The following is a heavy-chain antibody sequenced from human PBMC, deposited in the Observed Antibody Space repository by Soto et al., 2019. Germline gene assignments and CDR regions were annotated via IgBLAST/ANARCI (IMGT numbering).Heavy chain of an antibody. CDR3: APPEPYFDY. CDR1: IVVDVSYI. Sequence: GPLSLSFTTFIVVDVSYIMIMVRHPTMKGLEWVSSISSSSDYINYADSVKGRFTISRDNAKNSLYLQMNSLRAEDTAVYYCAPPEPYFDYWGQGTLVTVS. D-gene: IGHD1-26*01. CDR2: ISSSSDYI. J-gene: IGHJ4*02. V-gene: IGHV3-21*01.